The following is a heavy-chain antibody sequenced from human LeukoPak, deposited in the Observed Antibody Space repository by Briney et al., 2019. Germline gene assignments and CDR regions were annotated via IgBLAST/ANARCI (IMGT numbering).Heavy chain of an antibody. CDR3: ARDLGFITMVRGAHPFDP. J-gene: IGHJ5*02. CDR2: IKQDGSEK. CDR1: GFTFSSYW. V-gene: IGHV3-7*01. Sequence: PGGSLRLSCAASGFTFSSYWMSWVRQAPGKGLEWVANIKQDGSEKYYVDSVKGRFTISRDNAKNSLYLQMNSLRAEDTAVYYCARDLGFITMVRGAHPFDPWGQGTLVTVSP. D-gene: IGHD3-10*01.